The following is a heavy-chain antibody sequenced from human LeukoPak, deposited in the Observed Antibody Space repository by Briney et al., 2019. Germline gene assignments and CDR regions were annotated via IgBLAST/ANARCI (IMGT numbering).Heavy chain of an antibody. V-gene: IGHV4-4*09. D-gene: IGHD3-10*01. CDR2: IYASGST. J-gene: IGHJ4*02. CDR3: ARQGRVSASPFGY. CDR1: GGSISSYY. Sequence: SETLSLTCSVSGGSISSYYWSWIRQPPGKGLEWIGYIYASGSTNYNPSLKSRVTISVDTSKNQFSLKLSSVTAADTAVYYCARQGRVSASPFGYWSQGTPVTVSS.